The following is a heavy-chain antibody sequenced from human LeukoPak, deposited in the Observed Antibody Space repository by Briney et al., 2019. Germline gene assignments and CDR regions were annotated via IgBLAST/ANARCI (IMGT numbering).Heavy chain of an antibody. D-gene: IGHD6-13*01. J-gene: IGHJ4*02. V-gene: IGHV1-18*01. CDR2: ISAYNGNT. CDR3: ARDRRIAAAAPYDY. CDR1: GYTFTSDG. Sequence: GASVKVSCKASGYTFTSDGISWVRQAPGQGLEWMGWISAYNGNTNYAQKLQGRVTMTTDTSTSTAYMELRSLRSDDTAVYYCARDRRIAAAAPYDYWGQGTLVTVSS.